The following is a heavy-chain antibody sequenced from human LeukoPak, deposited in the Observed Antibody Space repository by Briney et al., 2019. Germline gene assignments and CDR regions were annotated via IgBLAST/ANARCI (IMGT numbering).Heavy chain of an antibody. Sequence: GGSLRLSCAASGSTFSSYSMNWVRQAPGKGLEWVSSISSSSSYIYYADSVKGRFTISRDNAKNSLYLQMNSLRAEDTAVYYCARGGYSSGWLGYYFDYWGQGTLVTVSS. CDR3: ARGGYSSGWLGYYFDY. J-gene: IGHJ4*02. D-gene: IGHD6-19*01. CDR1: GSTFSSYS. CDR2: ISSSSSYI. V-gene: IGHV3-21*01.